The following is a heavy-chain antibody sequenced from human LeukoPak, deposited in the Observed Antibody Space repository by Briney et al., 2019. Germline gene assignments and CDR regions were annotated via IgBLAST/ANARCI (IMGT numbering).Heavy chain of an antibody. CDR3: ARTYGQLAHFDY. Sequence: PSETLSLTCTVSGGSISSGGYYWSWIRQHPGKGLEWIGYIYYSGSTYYNPSLKSRVTISVDTSKNQFSLKLSSVTAADTAVYYCARTYGQLAHFDYWGQGTLVTVSS. V-gene: IGHV4-31*03. J-gene: IGHJ4*02. CDR1: GGSISSGGYY. CDR2: IYYSGST. D-gene: IGHD6-13*01.